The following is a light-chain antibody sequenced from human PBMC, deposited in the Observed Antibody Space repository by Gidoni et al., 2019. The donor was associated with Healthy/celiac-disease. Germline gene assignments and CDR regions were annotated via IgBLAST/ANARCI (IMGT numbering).Light chain of an antibody. CDR3: QQYDNLPFT. V-gene: IGKV1-33*01. J-gene: IGKJ3*01. Sequence: DIQMTQSPSSLSASVGDRVTITCQASQDISNYLNWYQQKPGKAPKPLIYDASNLETGVPSRFSGSGSGTDFTFNISSLQPEDIATYYCQQYDNLPFTFGPGTKVDIK. CDR1: QDISNY. CDR2: DAS.